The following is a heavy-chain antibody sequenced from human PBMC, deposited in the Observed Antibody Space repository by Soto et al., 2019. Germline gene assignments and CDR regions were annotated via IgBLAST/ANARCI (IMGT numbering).Heavy chain of an antibody. V-gene: IGHV3-23*01. CDR3: AKLSYSDYVWGSPPKYYFDY. CDR2: ISGSGGST. J-gene: IGHJ4*02. D-gene: IGHD3-16*01. Sequence: GGSLRLSCAASGFTFSSYAMSWVRQAPGKGLEWVSAISGSGGSTYYADSVKGRFTISRDNSKNTLYLQMNSLRAEDTAVYYCAKLSYSDYVWGSPPKYYFDYWGQGTLVTVSS. CDR1: GFTFSSYA.